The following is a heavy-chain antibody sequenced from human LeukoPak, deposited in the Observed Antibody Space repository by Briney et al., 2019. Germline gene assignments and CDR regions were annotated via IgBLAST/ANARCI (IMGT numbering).Heavy chain of an antibody. CDR3: AKGPRSTRTISPPYFDF. V-gene: IGHV3-23*01. CDR2: ISGIGADT. J-gene: IGHJ4*02. Sequence: GGSLRLSCAASGLTFSSCAMSWVRQAPGKGLEWVSGISGIGADTYSADSVKVRFTISRDNSKDTLFLQMNSLRAEDTAVYYCAKGPRSTRTISPPYFDFWGQGTLVTVSS. CDR1: GLTFSSCA. D-gene: IGHD3-3*01.